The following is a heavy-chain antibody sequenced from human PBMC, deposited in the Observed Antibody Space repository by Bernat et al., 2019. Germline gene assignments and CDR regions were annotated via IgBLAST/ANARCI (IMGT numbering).Heavy chain of an antibody. J-gene: IGHJ4*02. CDR1: GFTFSSYW. D-gene: IGHD6-13*01. V-gene: IGHV3-7*01. CDR3: ARIAAALRGFDY. CDR2: IKKDGSAK. Sequence: EVQLVESGGGLVQPGGSLRLSCAASGFTFSSYWMSWVRQAPGKGLEWVANIKKDGSAKYYVESVKGRFTITRDNAKNSLYLKMNSLRAEETAVYYCARIAAALRGFDYWGQGTLVTVSS.